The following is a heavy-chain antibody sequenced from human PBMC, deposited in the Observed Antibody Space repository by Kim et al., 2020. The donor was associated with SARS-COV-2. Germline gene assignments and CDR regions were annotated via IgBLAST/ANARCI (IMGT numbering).Heavy chain of an antibody. Sequence: GGSLRLSCAASGFTFSSYAMSWVRQAPGKGLEWVSAISGSGGSTYYADSVKGRFTISRDNSKNTLYLQMNSLRAEDTAVYYCAKEGTPSGTWIQLWLHGDYWGQGTLVTVSS. J-gene: IGHJ4*02. D-gene: IGHD5-18*01. CDR2: ISGSGGST. V-gene: IGHV3-23*01. CDR1: GFTFSSYA. CDR3: AKEGTPSGTWIQLWLHGDY.